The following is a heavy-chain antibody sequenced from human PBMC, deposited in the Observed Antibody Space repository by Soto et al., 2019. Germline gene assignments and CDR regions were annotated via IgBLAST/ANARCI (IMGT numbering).Heavy chain of an antibody. J-gene: IGHJ4*02. CDR3: ASQHSRGTTVDY. CDR1: GGSISSGPSY. D-gene: IGHD1-7*01. CDR2: IYYLGNT. V-gene: IGHV4-39*07. Sequence: SETLSLTCTVSGGSISSGPSYWGWIRQPPGQGLEWVGSIYYLGNTYYNSSLGSRVAISVDKSKNQFSLKLSSVTAADTAVYYCASQHSRGTTVDYWGQGTLVTVSS.